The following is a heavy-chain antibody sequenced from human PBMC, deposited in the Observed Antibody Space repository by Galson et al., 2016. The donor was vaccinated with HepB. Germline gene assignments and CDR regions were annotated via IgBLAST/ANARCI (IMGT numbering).Heavy chain of an antibody. CDR3: ALFDLGFCVTGRCSL. CDR1: GLSFSSHD. Sequence: SLRLSCAASGLSFSSHDMHWVRQVPVKGLEWVAVIHYDGNATFYADSVKGRFTISRGTSTNTLYLQMNSLTAEDTAVYYCALFDLGFCVTGRCSLWGQGILVTVSS. J-gene: IGHJ4*02. CDR2: IHYDGNAT. V-gene: IGHV3-33*08. D-gene: IGHD2-15*01.